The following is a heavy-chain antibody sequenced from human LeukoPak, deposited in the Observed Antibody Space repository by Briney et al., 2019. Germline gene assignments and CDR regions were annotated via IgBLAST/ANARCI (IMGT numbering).Heavy chain of an antibody. V-gene: IGHV3-30*02. CDR3: AKGIAARRGRAPETAY. D-gene: IGHD6-6*01. CDR2: IRSDGTNK. J-gene: IGHJ4*02. CDR1: GFTFSNYG. Sequence: QPGGSLRLSCAASGFTFSNYGMHWVRQAPGKGLEWVAYIRSDGTNKYYADSVKGRFTISRDNSKNTLYLQMNSLRADDTAVYYCAKGIAARRGRAPETAYWGQGTLVTVSS.